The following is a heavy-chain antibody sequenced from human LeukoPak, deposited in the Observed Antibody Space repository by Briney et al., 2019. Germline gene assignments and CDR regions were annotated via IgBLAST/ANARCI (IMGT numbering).Heavy chain of an antibody. Sequence: GGSLRLSCAASTLTFSTYWMTWVRQTPGKGLEVVANINQDGSVKNYVGSVKGRFTISRDNAKNSLYLQMNSLRADDTAVYYCAGDPGFSSFDYWGQGTLVTVSS. V-gene: IGHV3-7*01. CDR1: TLTFSTYW. CDR2: INQDGSVK. J-gene: IGHJ4*02. CDR3: AGDPGFSSFDY. D-gene: IGHD3-3*02.